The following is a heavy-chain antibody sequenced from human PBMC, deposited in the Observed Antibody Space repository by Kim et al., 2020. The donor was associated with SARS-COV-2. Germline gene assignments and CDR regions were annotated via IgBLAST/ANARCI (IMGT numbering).Heavy chain of an antibody. D-gene: IGHD6-13*01. J-gene: IGHJ4*02. CDR3: TTDGSSWYVVAVY. V-gene: IGHV3-15*01. Sequence: YAAPVKWRFTISRDESKSTLYLQMNSVRTEDTAVYYCTTDGSSWYVVAVYWGQGTLVTVSS.